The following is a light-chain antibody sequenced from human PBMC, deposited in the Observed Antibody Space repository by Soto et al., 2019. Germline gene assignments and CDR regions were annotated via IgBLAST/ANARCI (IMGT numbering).Light chain of an antibody. J-gene: IGKJ5*01. Sequence: ESVLTQSPATLSLAPEEICTLSCRASQSVSSYLAWYQQKPGQAPGLLIYDASNRATGIPARFSGSGSGTDFTLTISSLEPEDFAVYYCQQYGSSSTFGQGTRLEIK. V-gene: IGKV3-11*01. CDR3: QQYGSSST. CDR1: QSVSSY. CDR2: DAS.